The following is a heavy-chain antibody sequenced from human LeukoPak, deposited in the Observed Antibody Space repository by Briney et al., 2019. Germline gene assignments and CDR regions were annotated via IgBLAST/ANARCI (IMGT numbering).Heavy chain of an antibody. CDR1: GGSISSSSYY. Sequence: SETLSLTCTVSGGSISSSSYYWGWIRQPPGKGLEWIGSIYYSGSTYYNPSLKSRVTISVDTSKNQFSLKLSSVTAADTAVYYCARDSPYYDSMDYWGQGTLVTVSS. D-gene: IGHD3-22*01. V-gene: IGHV4-39*02. CDR3: ARDSPYYDSMDY. CDR2: IYYSGST. J-gene: IGHJ4*02.